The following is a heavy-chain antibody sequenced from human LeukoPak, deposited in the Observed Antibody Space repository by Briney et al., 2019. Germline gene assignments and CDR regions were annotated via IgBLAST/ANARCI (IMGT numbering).Heavy chain of an antibody. CDR1: GGSFSGYY. V-gene: IGHV4-34*01. D-gene: IGHD3-10*01. J-gene: IGHJ5*02. CDR2: INHSGST. Sequence: SETRSLTCAVDGGSFSGYYWSWIRQPPGKGLEWIGEINHSGSTNYNPSLKSRVTISVDTSKNQFSLKLSSVTAADTAVYYCASTYGSGSQTWFDPWGQGTLVTVSS. CDR3: ASTYGSGSQTWFDP.